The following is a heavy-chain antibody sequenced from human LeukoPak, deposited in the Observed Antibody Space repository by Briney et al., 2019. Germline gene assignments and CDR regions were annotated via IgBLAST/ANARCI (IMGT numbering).Heavy chain of an antibody. Sequence: SETLSLTCTLSGGSISSYYWSWVRQPPGKGLEWIGYIYYSGSTNYNPSLKSRVTISVDTSKTQFSLKLSSVTAADTAVYCARERAVTTYYYLDYWGQGTLVTVSS. CDR3: ARERAVTTYYYLDY. V-gene: IGHV4-59*01. CDR2: IYYSGST. D-gene: IGHD4-17*01. J-gene: IGHJ4*02. CDR1: GGSISSYY.